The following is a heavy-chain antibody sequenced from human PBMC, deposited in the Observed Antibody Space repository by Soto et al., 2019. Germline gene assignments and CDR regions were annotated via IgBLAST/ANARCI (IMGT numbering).Heavy chain of an antibody. CDR1: GFTFSSYA. J-gene: IGHJ4*02. V-gene: IGHV3-23*01. CDR3: AKGSLLRYFDWYGY. CDR2: ISGSGGST. Sequence: GGSLRLSCSASGFTFSSYAMSWVRQAPGKGLEWVSAISGSGGSTYYADSVKGRFTISRDSSKNTLYLQMNSLRAEDTAVYYCAKGSLLRYFDWYGYWGQGTLVTVSS. D-gene: IGHD3-9*01.